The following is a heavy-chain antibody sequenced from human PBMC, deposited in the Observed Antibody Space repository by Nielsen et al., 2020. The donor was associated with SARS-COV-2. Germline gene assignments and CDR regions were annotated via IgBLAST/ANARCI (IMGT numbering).Heavy chain of an antibody. V-gene: IGHV3-23*01. D-gene: IGHD3-22*01. Sequence: GESLKISCEAPGFSFRSYAMSWVRQAPGKGLEWVSILTGSGGSTNSADSVKGRFTISRDNSKNTLYLQMNSLRAEDTALYYCARHHYDSRGYYYFFDLWGRGTLVTVSS. J-gene: IGHJ2*01. CDR1: GFSFRSYA. CDR2: LTGSGGST. CDR3: ARHHYDSRGYYYFFDL.